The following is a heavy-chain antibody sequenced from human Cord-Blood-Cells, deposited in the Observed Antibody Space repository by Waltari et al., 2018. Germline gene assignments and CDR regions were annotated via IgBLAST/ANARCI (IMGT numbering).Heavy chain of an antibody. CDR2: IDYSGSP. CDR1: GGSISSSSYY. V-gene: IGHV4-39*01. J-gene: IGHJ4*02. D-gene: IGHD6-19*01. Sequence: QLQLQESGPGLVKPSETLSLTCTVSGGSISSSSYYWGWIRQPPGKGLEWIGSIDYSGSPYYNPSLKSRVTISVDTSKNQFSLKLSSVTAADTAVYYCARQYSSGWYFDYWGQGTLVTVSS. CDR3: ARQYSSGWYFDY.